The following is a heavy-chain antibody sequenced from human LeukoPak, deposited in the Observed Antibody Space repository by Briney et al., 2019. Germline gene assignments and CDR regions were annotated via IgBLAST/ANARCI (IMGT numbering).Heavy chain of an antibody. D-gene: IGHD4-17*01. J-gene: IGHJ4*02. Sequence: GGSLRLSCAASGFTFSSYSMNWVRQAPGKGLEWVSSISSSSSYIYYADSVKGRFAISRDNAKNSLYLQMNSLRAEDTAVYYCARDGPRDDYGDYYGYWGQGTLVTVSS. CDR1: GFTFSSYS. CDR2: ISSSSSYI. V-gene: IGHV3-21*01. CDR3: ARDGPRDDYGDYYGY.